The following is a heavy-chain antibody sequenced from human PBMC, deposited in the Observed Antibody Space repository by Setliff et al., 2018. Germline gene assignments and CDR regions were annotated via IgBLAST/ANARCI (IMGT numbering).Heavy chain of an antibody. D-gene: IGHD1-1*01. CDR3: ARDSVTLGQLERRGGWHYYGMDV. V-gene: IGHV1-69*06. J-gene: IGHJ6*02. Sequence: SVKVSCKASGGTFSGYAFSWVRQAPGQGLEWIGGITPTFETAHYAEKFRDRVTITADKSTTTVHMELSSLTSEDTAVYFCARDSVTLGQLERRGGWHYYGMDVWGQGTTVTVSS. CDR2: ITPTFETA. CDR1: GGTFSGYA.